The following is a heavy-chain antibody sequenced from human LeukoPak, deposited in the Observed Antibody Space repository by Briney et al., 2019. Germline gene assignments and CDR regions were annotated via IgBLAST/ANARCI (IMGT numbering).Heavy chain of an antibody. J-gene: IGHJ3*02. Sequence: GGSLRLSCAASGFTFDDYAMHWVRQAPGKGLEWVAVISYDGSNKYYADSVKGRFTISRDNSKNTLYLQMNSLRAEDTAVYYCARDILEWFYRGDAFDIWGQGTMVTVSS. CDR3: ARDILEWFYRGDAFDI. V-gene: IGHV3-30*04. D-gene: IGHD3-3*01. CDR2: ISYDGSNK. CDR1: GFTFDDYA.